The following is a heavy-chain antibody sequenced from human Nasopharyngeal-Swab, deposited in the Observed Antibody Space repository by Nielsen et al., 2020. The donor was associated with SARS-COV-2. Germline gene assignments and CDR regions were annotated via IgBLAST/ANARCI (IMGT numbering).Heavy chain of an antibody. CDR2: MNPNSGNT. V-gene: IGHV1-8*01. CDR3: ARGRKITMIVVVIPTHYYYMDV. D-gene: IGHD3-22*01. CDR1: GYTFTSYD. J-gene: IGHJ6*03. Sequence: ASVKVSCKASGYTFTSYDINWVRQATGQGLEWMGWMNPNSGNTGYAQKFQGRVTMTRNTSISIAYMELSSLRSEDTAVYYCARGRKITMIVVVIPTHYYYMDVWGKGTTVTVSS.